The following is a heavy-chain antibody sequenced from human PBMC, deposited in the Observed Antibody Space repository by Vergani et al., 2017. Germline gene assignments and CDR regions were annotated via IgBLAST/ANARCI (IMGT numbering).Heavy chain of an antibody. CDR2: INHSGST. V-gene: IGHV4-34*01. CDR3: ARGINYYDSSGYYSYYYYDMDV. D-gene: IGHD3-22*01. CDR1: GGSFSGYY. J-gene: IGHJ6*03. Sequence: QVQLQQWGAGLLKPSETLSLTCAVYGGSFSGYYWSWIRQPPGKGLEWIGEINHSGSTNYNPSLKSRVTISVDTSKNQFSLKLSSVTAADTAVYYCARGINYYDSSGYYSYYYYDMDVWGKGP.